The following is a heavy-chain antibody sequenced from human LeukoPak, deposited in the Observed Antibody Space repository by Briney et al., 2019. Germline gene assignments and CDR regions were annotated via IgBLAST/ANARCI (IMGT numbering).Heavy chain of an antibody. CDR2: ISEGVGNT. J-gene: IGHJ4*02. Sequence: GGSLRPSCAASGFTFTNYAMTWVRQAPGKGLEWDSGISEGVGNTYYADSVKGRLTISRDHSKNTLYLQMNSLRAEDTALYYCAKREKGTTGRFFDYWGQGTLVTVSS. CDR3: AKREKGTTGRFFDY. D-gene: IGHD4-17*01. V-gene: IGHV3-23*01. CDR1: GFTFTNYA.